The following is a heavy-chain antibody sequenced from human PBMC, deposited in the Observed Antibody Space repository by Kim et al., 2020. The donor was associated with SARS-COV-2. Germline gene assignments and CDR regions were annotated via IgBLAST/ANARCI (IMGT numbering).Heavy chain of an antibody. Sequence: SSYIYYADSLKGRFTISRDNAKNSLYLQMNSLGAEDTAVYYCARGTPVLYWGQGTLVTVSS. CDR2: SSYI. J-gene: IGHJ4*02. CDR3: ARGTPVLY. V-gene: IGHV3-21*01.